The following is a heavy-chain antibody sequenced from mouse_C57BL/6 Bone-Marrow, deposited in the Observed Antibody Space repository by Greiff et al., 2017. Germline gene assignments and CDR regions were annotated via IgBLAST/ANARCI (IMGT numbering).Heavy chain of an antibody. CDR1: GYAFTNYL. V-gene: IGHV1-54*01. CDR3: ARERWLPYWYFDV. Sequence: QVQLQQSGAELVRPGTSVKVSCKASGYAFTNYLIEWVKQRPGQGLGWIGVINPGSGGTNYNEKFKGKATLTADKSSSTAYMQLSSLTSEDSAVYFCARERWLPYWYFDVWGTGTTVTVSS. CDR2: INPGSGGT. D-gene: IGHD2-3*01. J-gene: IGHJ1*03.